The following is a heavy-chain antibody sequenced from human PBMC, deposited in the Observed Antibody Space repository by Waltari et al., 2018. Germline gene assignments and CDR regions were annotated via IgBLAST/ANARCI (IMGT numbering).Heavy chain of an antibody. CDR2: INQDGNKL. D-gene: IGHD4-17*01. CDR1: GFTFSSYW. J-gene: IGHJ5*01. Sequence: EVHLVESGGGLVQPGGSLRLSCADSGFTFSSYWMSWVRQAPGKGLGWVANINQDGNKLCYVDSVEGRFTIARDNAKNSLYLQMNSLRAEDTAVYYCARDQMVTVTDDNWFDSWGQGNLVTVSS. V-gene: IGHV3-7*01. CDR3: ARDQMVTVTDDNWFDS.